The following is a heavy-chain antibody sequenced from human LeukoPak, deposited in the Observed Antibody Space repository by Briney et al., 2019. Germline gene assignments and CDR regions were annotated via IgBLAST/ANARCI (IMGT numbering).Heavy chain of an antibody. V-gene: IGHV4-4*07. J-gene: IGHJ4*02. CDR2: IYAGGST. Sequence: PSETLSLTCTVSGGSISTHYWSWIRQPAGKGLEWIGRIYAGGSTNYNPSLKSRVTMSIETPKNQFSLKLTSVTAADTAVYYCARAPTAYCLSTTCQPYFDYWGQGTLVTVSS. D-gene: IGHD2-2*01. CDR3: ARAPTAYCLSTTCQPYFDY. CDR1: GGSISTHY.